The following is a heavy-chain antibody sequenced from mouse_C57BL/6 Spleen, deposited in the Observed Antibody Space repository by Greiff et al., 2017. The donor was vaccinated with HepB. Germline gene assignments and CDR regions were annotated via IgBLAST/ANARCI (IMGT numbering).Heavy chain of an antibody. CDR2: INPSSGYT. D-gene: IGHD2-5*01. V-gene: IGHV1-7*01. CDR1: GYTFTSYW. CDR3: ARSSNYDAMDY. Sequence: VQLQQSGAELAKPGASVKLSCKASGYTFTSYWMHWVKQRPGQGLEWIGYINPSSGYTKYNQKFKDTATLTADKSSSTAYMQLSSLTYEDSAVYYGARSSNYDAMDYWGQGTSVTVSS. J-gene: IGHJ4*01.